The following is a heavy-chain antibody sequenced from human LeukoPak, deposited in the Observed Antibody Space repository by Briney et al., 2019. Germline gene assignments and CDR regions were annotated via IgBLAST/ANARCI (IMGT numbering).Heavy chain of an antibody. Sequence: GGSLRLSCAASGFTFSSYAMHWVRQAPGKGLEWVAVISYDGSNKYYADSVKGRFTISRDNSKNTLYLQMNSLRAEDTAVYYCAGAHLPYNWNDVWFDPWGQGTLVTVSS. CDR2: ISYDGSNK. D-gene: IGHD1-20*01. V-gene: IGHV3-30-3*01. CDR1: GFTFSSYA. J-gene: IGHJ5*02. CDR3: AGAHLPYNWNDVWFDP.